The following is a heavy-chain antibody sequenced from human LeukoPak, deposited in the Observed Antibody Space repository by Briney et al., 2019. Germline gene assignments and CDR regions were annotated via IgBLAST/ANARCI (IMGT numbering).Heavy chain of an antibody. J-gene: IGHJ5*02. Sequence: GASVKVSCKASGGTFSSYTISWVRQAPGQGLEWMGRIIPILVIANYAQKFQGRVTITADKSTSTAYMELRSLRSEDTAVYYCARETVNWFDPWGQGTLVTVSS. CDR1: GGTFSSYT. CDR2: IIPILVIA. CDR3: ARETVNWFDP. V-gene: IGHV1-69*04. D-gene: IGHD2-21*02.